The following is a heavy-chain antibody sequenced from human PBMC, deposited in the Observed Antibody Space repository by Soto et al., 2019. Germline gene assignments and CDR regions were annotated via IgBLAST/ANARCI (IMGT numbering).Heavy chain of an antibody. CDR1: GFTFSSYS. Sequence: PGGSLRLSCATSGFTFSSYSMNWVRQAPGKGLEWVSSISSDSIHILYADSVKGRFTISRDNSRDSLYLQVNSLRDEDTAVYYCARFEKAAYTTPIDYWGQGTLVTVSS. CDR3: ARFEKAAYTTPIDY. CDR2: ISSDSIHI. J-gene: IGHJ4*02. D-gene: IGHD3-16*01. V-gene: IGHV3-21*01.